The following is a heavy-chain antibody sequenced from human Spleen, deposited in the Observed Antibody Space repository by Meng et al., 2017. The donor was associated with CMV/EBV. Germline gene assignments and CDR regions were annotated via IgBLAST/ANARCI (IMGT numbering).Heavy chain of an antibody. D-gene: IGHD2-21*01. CDR2: IGATAGGT. Sequence: GESLKISCAASGLTFSSYGMSWVRQAPGKGLEWVSSIGATAGGTYYADSVKGRFTISRDNAKNTLYLQMNSLRAEDTAVYYCAKYSAVGERLYYFDYWGRGTLVTVSS. CDR3: AKYSAVGERLYYFDY. CDR1: GLTFSSYG. J-gene: IGHJ4*02. V-gene: IGHV3-23*01.